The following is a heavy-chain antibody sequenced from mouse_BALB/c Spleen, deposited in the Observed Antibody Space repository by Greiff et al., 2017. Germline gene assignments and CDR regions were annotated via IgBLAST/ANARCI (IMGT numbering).Heavy chain of an antibody. J-gene: IGHJ1*01. D-gene: IGHD1-1*01. CDR1: GFTFSSYG. V-gene: IGHV5-6*01. CDR3: ASQLRRGYFDV. CDR2: ISSGGSYT. Sequence: EVNVVESGGDLVKPGGSLKLSCAASGFTFSSYGMSWVRQTPDKRLEWVATISSGGSYTYYPDSVKGRFTISRDNAKNTLYLQMSSLKSEDTAMYYCASQLRRGYFDVWGAGTTVTVSS.